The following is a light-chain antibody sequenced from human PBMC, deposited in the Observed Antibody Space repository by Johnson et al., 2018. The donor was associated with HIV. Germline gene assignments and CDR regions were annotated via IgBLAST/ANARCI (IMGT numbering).Light chain of an antibody. V-gene: IGLV1-51*02. CDR3: GTWDTSLSAYV. CDR1: SSNIGTNY. CDR2: ENN. Sequence: QSLLTQPPSVSAAPGQKVTISCSGSSSNIGTNYVSWYQQLPGTAPKLLMFENNQRPSGIPDRFSGSKSGTSATLGITGLQTGDEADYYCGTWDTSLSAYVFGTVTKVTVL. J-gene: IGLJ1*01.